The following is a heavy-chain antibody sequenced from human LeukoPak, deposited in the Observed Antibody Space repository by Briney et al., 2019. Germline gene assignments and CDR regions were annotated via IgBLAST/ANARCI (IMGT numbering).Heavy chain of an antibody. D-gene: IGHD2-21*02. CDR1: GYTFATYF. CDR2: IKPNSGVT. V-gene: IGHV1-2*02. J-gene: IGHJ4*02. Sequence: ASVKVSCKTSGYTFATYFMHWVRQAPGQGLEWMGYIKPNSGVTNYAQKFRGRVTMTWDTSISTAYIELSGLTSDDTAIYYCARPTYCGINCYFNFDYWGQGTLVTVSS. CDR3: ARPTYCGINCYFNFDY.